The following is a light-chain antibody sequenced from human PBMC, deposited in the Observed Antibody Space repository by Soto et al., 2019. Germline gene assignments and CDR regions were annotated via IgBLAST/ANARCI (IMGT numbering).Light chain of an antibody. J-gene: IGKJ4*01. CDR2: DAS. V-gene: IGKV1-5*01. Sequence: DLQMTQSPSTLSASVGDRVTITCRASQSISSWLAWYQQKPGKAPKLLIYDASSLESGVPSRFSGSGSDTEFTLTINDLQPDAFATYHCQQYNRYSLTFGGGTKVDIK. CDR1: QSISSW. CDR3: QQYNRYSLT.